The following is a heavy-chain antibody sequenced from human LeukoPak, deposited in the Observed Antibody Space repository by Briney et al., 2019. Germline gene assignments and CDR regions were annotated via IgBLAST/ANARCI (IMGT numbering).Heavy chain of an antibody. Sequence: GASVKVSCKASGYTFTGYYMHWVRQAPGQGLEWMGWINPNSGGTNYAQKFQGRVTMTRDTSISTAYMELSRLRSDDTAVYYCAPGRGSQRGHYFDYWGQGTLVTVSS. D-gene: IGHD3-16*01. CDR3: APGRGSQRGHYFDY. V-gene: IGHV1-2*02. J-gene: IGHJ4*02. CDR1: GYTFTGYY. CDR2: INPNSGGT.